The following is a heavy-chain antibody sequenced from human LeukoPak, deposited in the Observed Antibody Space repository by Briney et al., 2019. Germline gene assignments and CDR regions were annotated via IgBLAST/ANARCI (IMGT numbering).Heavy chain of an antibody. J-gene: IGHJ1*01. D-gene: IGHD1-26*01. Sequence: ASVKVSCKASGYTFTSYGISWVRQAPGQGLEWMGWISAYNGNTNYAQKLQGRVTMTTDTSTSTVYMELSSLRSDDTAVYYCARVPYSGSFPSFQHWGQGTLVTVSS. CDR1: GYTFTSYG. CDR3: ARVPYSGSFPSFQH. CDR2: ISAYNGNT. V-gene: IGHV1-18*01.